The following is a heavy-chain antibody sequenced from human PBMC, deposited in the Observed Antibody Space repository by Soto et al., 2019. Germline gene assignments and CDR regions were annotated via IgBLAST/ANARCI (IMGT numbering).Heavy chain of an antibody. CDR2: IYYSGST. D-gene: IGHD6-25*01. V-gene: IGHV4-30-4*01. J-gene: IGHJ6*02. CDR3: ARAGPGYSSGGHNYYDYYGMDV. Sequence: PSETLSLTCTVSGGSISSGDYYWSWIRQPPGQGLEWIGYIYYSGSTYYNPSLKSRVTISVDTSKNQFSLKLSSVTAADTAVYYCARAGPGYSSGGHNYYDYYGMDVWGQGTQVTV. CDR1: GGSISSGDYY.